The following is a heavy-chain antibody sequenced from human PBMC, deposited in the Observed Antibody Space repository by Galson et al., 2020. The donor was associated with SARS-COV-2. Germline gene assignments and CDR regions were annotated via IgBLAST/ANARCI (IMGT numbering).Heavy chain of an antibody. J-gene: IGHJ4*02. CDR1: GGTFSSYA. CDR2: IIPIFGPA. D-gene: IGHD3-9*01. V-gene: IGHV1-69*13. CDR3: ARGLFDWLSSSHY. Sequence: SVKVSCKASGGTFSSYAISWVRQAPGQGLEWMGGIIPIFGPANYAQKFQGRVTITADESTSTAYMELSSLRSEDTAVYYCARGLFDWLSSSHYWGQGTLVTVSS.